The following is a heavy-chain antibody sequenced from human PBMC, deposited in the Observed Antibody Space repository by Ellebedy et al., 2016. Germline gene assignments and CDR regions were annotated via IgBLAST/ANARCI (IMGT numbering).Heavy chain of an antibody. CDR3: AKGPTYSGSVGYFDY. CDR2: ISGSGGST. D-gene: IGHD1-26*01. Sequence: GGSLRLSCAASGFTFSSYAMSWVRQAPGKGLEWVSAISGSGGSTYYADSVKGRFTISRDNSKNTLYLQMNSLRAEDTAVYYCAKGPTYSGSVGYFDYWGQGTLVTVSS. V-gene: IGHV3-23*01. J-gene: IGHJ4*02. CDR1: GFTFSSYA.